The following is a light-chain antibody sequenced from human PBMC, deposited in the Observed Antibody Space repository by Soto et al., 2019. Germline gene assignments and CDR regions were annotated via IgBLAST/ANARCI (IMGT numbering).Light chain of an antibody. V-gene: IGKV1-5*01. J-gene: IGKJ1*01. CDR2: DAS. Sequence: DIQMTQSPSTPSASVGDRVTITCRASQSISSSLAWYQQKPGKAPKLLIYDASNLESGVPSIFSGSGSGTEFTLTISSLPPDDFATYYCQQYSTYSTFGQGTKVDIK. CDR1: QSISSS. CDR3: QQYSTYST.